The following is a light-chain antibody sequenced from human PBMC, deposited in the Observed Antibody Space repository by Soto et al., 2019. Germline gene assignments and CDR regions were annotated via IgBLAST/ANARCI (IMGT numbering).Light chain of an antibody. J-gene: IGKJ4*01. Sequence: DIQMTQSPSSLSASVGDRVTITCRASQSISSYLNWYQQKPGKAPKLLIYAACSLQSGVPSRFSGSGSGTDFTLTISSLQPEDFATYYCQQSYSTPLALGGGTKVEIK. CDR2: AAC. CDR3: QQSYSTPLA. V-gene: IGKV1-39*01. CDR1: QSISSY.